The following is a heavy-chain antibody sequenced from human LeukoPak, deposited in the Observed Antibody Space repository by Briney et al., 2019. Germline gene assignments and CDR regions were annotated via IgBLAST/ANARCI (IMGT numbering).Heavy chain of an antibody. V-gene: IGHV1-18*01. CDR3: AREWLELQQGRFYYGMDV. Sequence: ASVKVSCKASGYTFTSYGISWVRQAPGQGLEWMGWISAYNGNTNYAQKLQGRVTMTTDTSTSTAYMELRSLRSDDTAVYYCAREWLELQQGRFYYGMDVWGQGTTVTVSS. CDR1: GYTFTSYG. J-gene: IGHJ6*02. CDR2: ISAYNGNT. D-gene: IGHD1-7*01.